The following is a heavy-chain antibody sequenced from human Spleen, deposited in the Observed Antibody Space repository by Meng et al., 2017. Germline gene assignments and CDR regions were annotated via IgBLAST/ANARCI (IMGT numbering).Heavy chain of an antibody. CDR2: IIPILGIA. J-gene: IGHJ3*02. D-gene: IGHD3-22*01. CDR1: GGTFSSYT. Sequence: KISCAASGGTFSSYTISWVRQAPGQGLEWMGRIIPILGIANYAQKFQGRVTITADKSTSTAYMELSSLRSEDTAVYYCASYDSSGYDVYDAFDIWGQGTMVTVSS. V-gene: IGHV1-69*02. CDR3: ASYDSSGYDVYDAFDI.